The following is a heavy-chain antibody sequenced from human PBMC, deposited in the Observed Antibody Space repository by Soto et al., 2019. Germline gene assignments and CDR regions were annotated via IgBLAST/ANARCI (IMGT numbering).Heavy chain of an antibody. D-gene: IGHD3-16*02. Sequence: QVQLVESGGGVVQPGRSLRLSCAASGFTFSSYGMHWVRQAPGKGLEWVAVISYDGSNKYYADSVKGRFTISRDNSKNIMYLQMNSLRAEDTAVYYCAKDRFVITFGGVIVPTYYFDYWGQLTLVTVSS. CDR3: AKDRFVITFGGVIVPTYYFDY. V-gene: IGHV3-30*18. CDR2: ISYDGSNK. J-gene: IGHJ4*02. CDR1: GFTFSSYG.